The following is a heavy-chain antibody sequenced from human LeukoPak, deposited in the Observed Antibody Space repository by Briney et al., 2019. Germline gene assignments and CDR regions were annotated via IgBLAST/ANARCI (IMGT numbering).Heavy chain of an antibody. CDR2: IKQDGSEN. J-gene: IGHJ6*03. CDR1: GSIFRTYW. Sequence: PGGSLRLSCAASGSIFRTYWMSWVRQAPGKGLEWVANIKQDGSENYYVDSVKGRFTISRDNAKNSLYLQMNSLRAEDTAVYYCARDRRLDYYYYMDAWGKGTTVTVPS. V-gene: IGHV3-7*01. CDR3: ARDRRLDYYYYMDA.